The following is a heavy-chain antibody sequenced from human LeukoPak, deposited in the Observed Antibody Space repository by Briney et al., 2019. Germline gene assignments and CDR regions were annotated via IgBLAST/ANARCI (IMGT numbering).Heavy chain of an antibody. CDR1: GGSFSGYY. Sequence: SETLSLTCAVYGGSFSGYYWSWIRQPPGKGPEWIGEINHSGSTNYNPSLKSRVTISVDTSKNQFSLKLSSVTAADTAVYYCARPPGYSSGWYHDWGQGTLVTVSS. CDR3: ARPPGYSSGWYHD. D-gene: IGHD6-19*01. CDR2: INHSGST. V-gene: IGHV4-34*01. J-gene: IGHJ4*02.